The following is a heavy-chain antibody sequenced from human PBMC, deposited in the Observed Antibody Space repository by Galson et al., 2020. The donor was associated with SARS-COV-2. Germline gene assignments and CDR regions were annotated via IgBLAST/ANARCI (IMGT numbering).Heavy chain of an antibody. J-gene: IGHJ6*02. V-gene: IGHV3-23*01. CDR1: GFTFSSCD. D-gene: IGHD5-18*01. CDR2: IYCGGGNT. CDR3: AKRPGYGYGMDV. Sequence: TGGSLRLSCAASGFTFSSCDLSWVRQAPGKGLEWVSLIYCGGGNTYYADSVKGRFTISRDNSKNTLYLLMNSLRVEDTAVYYCAKRPGYGYGMDVWGQGTTVTVSS.